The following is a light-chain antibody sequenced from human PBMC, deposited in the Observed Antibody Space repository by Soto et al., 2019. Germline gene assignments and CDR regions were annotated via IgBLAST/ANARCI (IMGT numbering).Light chain of an antibody. V-gene: IGKV1-5*03. CDR3: QQYNVYPQA. Sequence: DVQMTQSPSTLSASLGDRVTITCRASQSISVWLAWYQQKPGKVPRLLIYMASILESGVPSRFSGSGSGTEFTLTISSLQPAEFATYYCQQYNVYPQAFGQGTKVEIK. CDR1: QSISVW. CDR2: MAS. J-gene: IGKJ1*01.